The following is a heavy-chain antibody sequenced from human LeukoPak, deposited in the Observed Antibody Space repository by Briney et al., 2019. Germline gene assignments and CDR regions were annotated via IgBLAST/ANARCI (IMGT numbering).Heavy chain of an antibody. V-gene: IGHV1-8*03. D-gene: IGHD6-19*01. Sequence: EASVKVSCKASGYTFISYDINWVRQVTGQGLEWMGWMNPNSGNTGYAQKFQGTVTITRNTSISTAFMDLRSLSSEAPAVDYCARRAVGKSYYHSMDVWGKGTTVTVSS. CDR3: ARRAVGKSYYHSMDV. CDR1: GYTFISYD. CDR2: MNPNSGNT. J-gene: IGHJ6*03.